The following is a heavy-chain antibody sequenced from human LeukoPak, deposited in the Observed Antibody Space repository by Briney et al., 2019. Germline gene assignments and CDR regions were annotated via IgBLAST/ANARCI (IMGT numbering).Heavy chain of an antibody. J-gene: IGHJ4*02. CDR3: AKAAYYYDSSGYLVDY. CDR1: GSTFSSYG. V-gene: IGHV3-33*06. D-gene: IGHD3-22*01. Sequence: GGSLRLSCAASGSTFSSYGMHWVRQAPGKGLEWVAVIWYDGSNKYYADSVKGRFTISRDNSKNTLYLQMNSLRAEDTAVYYCAKAAYYYDSSGYLVDYWGQGTLVTVSS. CDR2: IWYDGSNK.